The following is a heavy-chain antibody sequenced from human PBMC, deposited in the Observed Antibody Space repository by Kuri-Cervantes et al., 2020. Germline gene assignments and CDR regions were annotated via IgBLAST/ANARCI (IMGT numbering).Heavy chain of an antibody. CDR2: ISAYNGDT. CDR3: AGVSNYNDPSGNYFGGAGQFDP. V-gene: IGHV1-18*01. CDR1: GYTFTSYG. D-gene: IGHD3-22*01. Sequence: ASVKVSCKASGYTFTSYGISWVRQAPGQGLEWMGWISAYNGDTNYAQKLQGRVTMTTDTSTSTAYMELGSLRPDATAVYYGAGVSNYNDPSGNYFGGAGQFDPWGQGTLVTVSS. J-gene: IGHJ5*02.